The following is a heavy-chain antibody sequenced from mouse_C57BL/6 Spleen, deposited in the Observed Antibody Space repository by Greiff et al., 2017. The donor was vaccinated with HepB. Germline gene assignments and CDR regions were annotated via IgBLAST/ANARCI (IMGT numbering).Heavy chain of an antibody. J-gene: IGHJ2*01. CDR2: IYPGSGST. CDR1: GYTFTSYW. CDR3: ARRGQGGTIDY. V-gene: IGHV1-55*01. D-gene: IGHD4-1*01. Sequence: VKVVESGAELVKPGASVKMSCKASGYTFTSYWITWVKQRPGQGLEWIGDIYPGSGSTNYNEKFKSKATLTVDTSSSTAYMQLSSLTSEDSAVYYCARRGQGGTIDYWGQGTTLTVSS.